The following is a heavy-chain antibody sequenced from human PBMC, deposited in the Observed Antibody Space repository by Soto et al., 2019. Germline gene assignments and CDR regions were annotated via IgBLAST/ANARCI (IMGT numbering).Heavy chain of an antibody. CDR2: IYYSGST. Sequence: SETLSLTCTVSGGSISSGGYYWSWIRQHPGKGLEWIGYIYYSGSTYYNPSLKRRVTISVDTSTNQFSLKLSSVTAASTAVYYCAREGEQWLDYYYYGMDVWRQGTTVTVSS. CDR3: AREGEQWLDYYYYGMDV. CDR1: GGSISSGGYY. D-gene: IGHD6-19*01. V-gene: IGHV4-31*03. J-gene: IGHJ6*02.